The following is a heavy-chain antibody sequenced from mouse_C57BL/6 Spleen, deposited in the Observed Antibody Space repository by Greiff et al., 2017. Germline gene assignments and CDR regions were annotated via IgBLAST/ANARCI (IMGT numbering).Heavy chain of an antibody. CDR3: VAAYYRNLYNAMYY. J-gene: IGHJ4*01. D-gene: IGHD2-10*01. Sequence: EVQRVESGGGLVQPKGSLKLSCAASGFTFNTYAMHWVRQAPGKGLEWVARIRSKSSTYATYYADSVKDRFTISRDNSQSMLYLQMNNLKTEDTAMYYCVAAYYRNLYNAMYYWGQGTSVTVSS. V-gene: IGHV10-3*01. CDR1: GFTFNTYA. CDR2: IRSKSSTYAT.